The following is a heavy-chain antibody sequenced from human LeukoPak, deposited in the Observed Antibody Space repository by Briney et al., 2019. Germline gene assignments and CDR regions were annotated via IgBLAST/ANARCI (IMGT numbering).Heavy chain of an antibody. CDR1: SGSISGSDYY. Sequence: SETLSLTCTVSSGSISGSDYYWCWIRQPAGKGLEWIGRIFPSGSTDYNPSLKSRVTISVDSSENQFSLKLSSVTAADTAVYYCAATHQGHGDYRGWGQGTLVTVSS. V-gene: IGHV4-61*02. D-gene: IGHD4-17*01. CDR3: AATHQGHGDYRG. CDR2: IFPSGST. J-gene: IGHJ4*02.